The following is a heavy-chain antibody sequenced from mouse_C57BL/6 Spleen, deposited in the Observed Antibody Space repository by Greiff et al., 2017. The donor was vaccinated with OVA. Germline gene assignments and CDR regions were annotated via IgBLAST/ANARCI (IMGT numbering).Heavy chain of an antibody. CDR1: GYSFTGYY. V-gene: IGHV1-42*01. CDR3: AILRSYFDY. D-gene: IGHD1-1*01. Sequence: VQLQQSGPELVKPGASVQISCKASGYSFTGYYMNWVKQSPEKSLEWIGEINPSTGGTTYNQKFKAKATLTVDKSSSTAYMQLKSLTSEDSAVYYCAILRSYFDYWGQGTTLTVSS. J-gene: IGHJ2*01. CDR2: INPSTGGT.